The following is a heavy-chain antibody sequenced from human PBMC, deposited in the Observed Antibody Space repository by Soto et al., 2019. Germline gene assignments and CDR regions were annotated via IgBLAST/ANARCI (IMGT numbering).Heavy chain of an antibody. Sequence: ASVKVSCKASGGTFSSYAISWVRQAPEQGLEWMGGIIPIFGTANYAQKFQGRVTITADESTSTAYMELSSLRSEDTAVYYCARIYYYGSGSSLNYYYGMDVWGQGTTVTVSS. CDR1: GGTFSSYA. D-gene: IGHD3-10*01. J-gene: IGHJ6*02. V-gene: IGHV1-69*13. CDR3: ARIYYYGSGSSLNYYYGMDV. CDR2: IIPIFGTA.